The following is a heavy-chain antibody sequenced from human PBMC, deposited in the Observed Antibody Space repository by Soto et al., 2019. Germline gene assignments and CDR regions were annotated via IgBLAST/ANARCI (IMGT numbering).Heavy chain of an antibody. CDR2: ISAYNGNT. D-gene: IGHD6-13*01. Sequence: ASVKVSCKASGYTFTSYGISWVRQAPGQGLEWMGWISAYNGNTNYAQKLQGRVTMTTDTSTSTAYMELRSLRSDDTAVYYCARDPKKRRVRSSSWYNYYYYGMDVWGQGTTVTVSS. V-gene: IGHV1-18*01. CDR3: ARDPKKRRVRSSSWYNYYYYGMDV. J-gene: IGHJ6*02. CDR1: GYTFTSYG.